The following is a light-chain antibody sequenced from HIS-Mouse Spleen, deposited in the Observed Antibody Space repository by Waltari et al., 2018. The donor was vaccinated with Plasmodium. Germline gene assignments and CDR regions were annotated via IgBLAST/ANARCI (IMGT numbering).Light chain of an antibody. CDR2: EDS. V-gene: IGLV3-10*01. CDR3: YSTDSSGNHRV. J-gene: IGLJ3*02. CDR1: ALPKQY. Sequence: SYELTQPPPVSVSPGQTARITSSGDALPKQYAYWYQQKSGQAPVLVIYEDSKRPSGIPERFSGSSSGTMATLTISGAQVEDEADYYCYSTDSSGNHRVFGGGTKLTVL.